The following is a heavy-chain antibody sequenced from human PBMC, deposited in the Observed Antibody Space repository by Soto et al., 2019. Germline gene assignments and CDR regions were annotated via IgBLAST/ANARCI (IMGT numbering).Heavy chain of an antibody. CDR3: AREDTAMDNYYHYGMDV. D-gene: IGHD5-18*01. Sequence: QVQLVQSGAEVKKPGASVKVSCKASGYTFTSYGISWVRQAPGQGLEWMGWISAYNRNTNYAQKLQGRXTXTXXTSTSTAYMELRSLRSDDTAVYYCAREDTAMDNYYHYGMDVWGQGTTVTVSS. CDR1: GYTFTSYG. J-gene: IGHJ6*02. V-gene: IGHV1-18*01. CDR2: ISAYNRNT.